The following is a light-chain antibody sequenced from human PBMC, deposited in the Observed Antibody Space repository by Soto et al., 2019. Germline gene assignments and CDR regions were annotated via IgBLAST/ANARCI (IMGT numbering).Light chain of an antibody. Sequence: QSALTQPPSASGSPGQSVTISCTGTRSDVGRYNYVSWYQLHPGKVPKLLIYEVTKRPSGIPDRFSGSKSGNTASLTVSGLQAEDEADYYCCSYVGGYSYVFGIGTKVNVL. J-gene: IGLJ1*01. CDR2: EVT. V-gene: IGLV2-8*01. CDR3: CSYVGGYSYV. CDR1: RSDVGRYNY.